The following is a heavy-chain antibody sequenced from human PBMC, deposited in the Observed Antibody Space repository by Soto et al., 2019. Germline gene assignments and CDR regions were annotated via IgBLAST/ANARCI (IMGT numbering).Heavy chain of an antibody. Sequence: ESGGGVVQPGRSLRLSCAASGFTFSSYAMHWVRQAPGQGLEWVALISYDGSNKYYADSVKGRFTISRDNSKNTLYLQMNRLRPEDTAVYHCASDQGGTTLYYHGMDVWGQGTTVTVSS. V-gene: IGHV3-30-3*01. D-gene: IGHD1-7*01. CDR3: ASDQGGTTLYYHGMDV. CDR1: GFTFSSYA. CDR2: ISYDGSNK. J-gene: IGHJ6*02.